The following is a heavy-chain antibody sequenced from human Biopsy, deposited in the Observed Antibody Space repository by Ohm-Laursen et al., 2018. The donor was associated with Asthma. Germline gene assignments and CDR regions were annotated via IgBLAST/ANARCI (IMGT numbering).Heavy chain of an antibody. V-gene: IGHV3-7*01. CDR1: GFSFSYHW. CDR2: IKKDGNEK. D-gene: IGHD1-26*01. CDR3: AKELFPGWELRRGPDS. J-gene: IGHJ4*02. Sequence: SLRLSCAASGFSFSYHWMTWVRQGPGKGLEWVANIKKDGNEKSYADSMKGRFTISRDNSKNTLFPEMNSLRPVDTAVYYCAKELFPGWELRRGPDSWGQGTLVTVSS.